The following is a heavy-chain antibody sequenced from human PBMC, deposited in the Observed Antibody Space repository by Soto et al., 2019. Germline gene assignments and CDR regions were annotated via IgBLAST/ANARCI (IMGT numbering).Heavy chain of an antibody. D-gene: IGHD3-22*01. J-gene: IGHJ4*02. CDR3: AKDYYYDSSGYSSVFDY. V-gene: IGHV3-23*01. CDR2: ISGSGGST. CDR1: GFTFSSYA. Sequence: SGGSLRLSCAASGFTFSSYAMSWVRQAPGKGLEWVSAISGSGGSTYYADSVKGRFTISRDNSKNTLYLQMNSLRAEDTAVYYCAKDYYYDSSGYSSVFDYWGQGTLVTVSS.